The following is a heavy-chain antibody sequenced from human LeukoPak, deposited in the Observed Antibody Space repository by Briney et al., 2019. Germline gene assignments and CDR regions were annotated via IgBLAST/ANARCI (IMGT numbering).Heavy chain of an antibody. V-gene: IGHV2-5*02. Sequence: GSGPTLVNPTQTLTLTCTFSGFSLSTSGVGVGWIRQPPGKALEWLAVIYWDDDNRYSPSLRNRLTITKDTSKSQVVLKMTNMDPVDTATYYCAHRRYTAGYNWFDPWGQGTLVTVSS. D-gene: IGHD5-18*01. CDR2: IYWDDDN. CDR1: GFSLSTSGVG. J-gene: IGHJ5*02. CDR3: AHRRYTAGYNWFDP.